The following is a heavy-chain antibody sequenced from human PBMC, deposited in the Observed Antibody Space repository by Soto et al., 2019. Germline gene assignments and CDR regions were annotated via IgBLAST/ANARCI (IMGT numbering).Heavy chain of an antibody. CDR2: IRGSGGSR. Sequence: EVQLLESGGNLVQPGGSLRLSCAASGFTFDSYVISWVRQAPGKGLEWVSSIRGSGGSRYYADSVKGRFTISRDNSKNTLFLQMNSLRAEDTAVYYCAKDVQGAYDSDSSTYWVSWGQGTLVTVSS. CDR1: GFTFDSYV. V-gene: IGHV3-23*01. CDR3: AKDVQGAYDSDSSTYWVS. D-gene: IGHD3-22*01. J-gene: IGHJ5*02.